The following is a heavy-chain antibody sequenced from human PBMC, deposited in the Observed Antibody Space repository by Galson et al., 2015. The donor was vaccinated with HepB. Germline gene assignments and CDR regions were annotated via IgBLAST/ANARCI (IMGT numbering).Heavy chain of an antibody. CDR3: AGRGSSGYSLDY. Sequence: SVKVSCKASGGTFSSYAISWVRQAPGQGLEWMGRIIPILGIANYAQKFQGRVTITADKSTSTAYMELSSLRSEDTAVYYCAGRGSSGYSLDYWGQGTLVTVSS. CDR2: IIPILGIA. J-gene: IGHJ4*02. CDR1: GGTFSSYA. V-gene: IGHV1-69*04. D-gene: IGHD3-22*01.